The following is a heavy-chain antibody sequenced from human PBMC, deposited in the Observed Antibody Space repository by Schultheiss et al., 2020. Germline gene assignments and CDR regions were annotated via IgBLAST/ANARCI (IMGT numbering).Heavy chain of an antibody. Sequence: SETLSLTCTVSGGSISSSNYYWGWIRQPPGKGLEWIGSIYYSGNTYYNPSLKSRVTISVDTSKNQFSLKLSSVTAADTAVYYCARHGVVTAYGMDVWGQGTTVTVSS. D-gene: IGHD2-21*02. CDR2: IYYSGNT. CDR1: GGSISSSNYY. J-gene: IGHJ6*02. CDR3: ARHGVVTAYGMDV. V-gene: IGHV4-39*01.